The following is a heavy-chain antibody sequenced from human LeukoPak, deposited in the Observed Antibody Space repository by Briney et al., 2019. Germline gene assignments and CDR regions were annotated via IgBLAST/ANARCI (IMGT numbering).Heavy chain of an antibody. CDR3: ARQAFNYYDSSGYSYYFDY. D-gene: IGHD3-22*01. CDR1: GGSISSYY. Sequence: SETLSLTCTVSGGSISSYYWSWIRQPAGKGLEWIGRIYTSGSTNYNPSLKSRVTISVDTSKNQFSLKLSSVTAADTAVYYCARQAFNYYDSSGYSYYFDYWGQGTLVTVSS. J-gene: IGHJ4*02. CDR2: IYTSGST. V-gene: IGHV4-4*07.